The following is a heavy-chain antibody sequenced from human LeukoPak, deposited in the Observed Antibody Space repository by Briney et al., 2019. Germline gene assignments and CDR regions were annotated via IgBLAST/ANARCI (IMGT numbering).Heavy chain of an antibody. CDR3: ARQLLSAFDI. J-gene: IGHJ3*02. CDR1: GGSISNYY. Sequence: SETLSLTCTVSGGSISNYYWSWIRQPPGKGLEWIGYIHYSGSTNNNPSLKSRVTISVDTSKNQFSLKLTSVTAADTAVYYCARQLLSAFDIWGQGTMVTVSS. D-gene: IGHD2-2*01. CDR2: IHYSGST. V-gene: IGHV4-59*01.